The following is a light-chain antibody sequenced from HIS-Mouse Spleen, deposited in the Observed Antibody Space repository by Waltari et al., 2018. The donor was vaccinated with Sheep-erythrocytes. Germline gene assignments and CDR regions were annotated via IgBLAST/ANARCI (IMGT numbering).Light chain of an antibody. Sequence: EIVLTQSPATLSLSPGERATLSCRASQSVSSYLAWYQQKPGQAPRLLISDASNRATGIPARFSGSLSGTDFTLTISSLEPEDFAVYYCQQRSNWPPRVTFGGGTKVEIK. J-gene: IGKJ4*01. CDR1: QSVSSY. CDR2: DAS. V-gene: IGKV3-11*01. CDR3: QQRSNWPPRVT.